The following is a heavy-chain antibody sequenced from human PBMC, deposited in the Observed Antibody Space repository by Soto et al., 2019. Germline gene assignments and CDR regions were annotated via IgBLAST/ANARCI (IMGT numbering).Heavy chain of an antibody. V-gene: IGHV5-51*01. J-gene: IGHJ3*02. CDR1: VYSFTSYW. CDR3: ARPLEEEVDAFDI. CDR2: IYPGDSDT. Sequence: GESLKISCKGSVYSFTSYWIGWVRQMPGKGLEWMGIIYPGDSDTRYSPSFQGQVTISADKSISTAYLQWSSLKASDTAMYYCARPLEEEVDAFDIWGQGTMVTVSS.